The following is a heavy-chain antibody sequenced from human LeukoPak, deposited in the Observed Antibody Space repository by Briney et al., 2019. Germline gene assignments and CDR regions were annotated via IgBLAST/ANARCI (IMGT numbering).Heavy chain of an antibody. J-gene: IGHJ4*02. CDR3: ARRAYSSSWSKGYYFDY. D-gene: IGHD6-13*01. CDR1: GGSISSGGYY. Sequence: PSETLSLTCTVSGGSISSGGYYWSWIRQHPGKGLEWIGYIYYSGSTYYNPSLKSRVTISVDTSKNQFSLKLSSVTAADTAVYYCARRAYSSSWSKGYYFDYWGQGTLVTVSS. CDR2: IYYSGST. V-gene: IGHV4-31*03.